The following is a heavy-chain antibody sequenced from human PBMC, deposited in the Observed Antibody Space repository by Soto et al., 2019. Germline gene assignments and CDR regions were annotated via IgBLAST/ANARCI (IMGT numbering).Heavy chain of an antibody. V-gene: IGHV4-34*01. Sequence: SETLSLTCAVYGGSFSGYYWSWIRQPPGKGLEWIGEINHSGSTNYNPSLKSRVTISVDTSKNQFSLKLSSVTAADTAVYYCARGTFWSGRGENWFDPWGQGTLVTVSS. CDR1: GGSFSGYY. CDR3: ARGTFWSGRGENWFDP. J-gene: IGHJ5*02. D-gene: IGHD3-3*01. CDR2: INHSGST.